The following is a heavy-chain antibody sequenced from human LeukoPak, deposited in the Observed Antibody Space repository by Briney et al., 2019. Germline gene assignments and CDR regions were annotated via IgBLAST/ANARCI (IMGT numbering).Heavy chain of an antibody. D-gene: IGHD3-22*01. J-gene: IGHJ3*02. Sequence: GGSLRLSCAVSGFIFNDYWMAWVRQAPGKGLEWVANIKPDESERNYVDSVKGRVTISRDSAKNSVFLQMNSLRAEDTAVYYCVRDYTYRSGPDYYDALDIWGQGTMVTVSS. CDR2: IKPDESER. V-gene: IGHV3-7*01. CDR3: VRDYTYRSGPDYYDALDI. CDR1: GFIFNDYW.